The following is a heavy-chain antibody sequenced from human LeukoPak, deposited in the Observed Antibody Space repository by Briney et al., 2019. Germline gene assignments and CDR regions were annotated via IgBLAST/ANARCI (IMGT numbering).Heavy chain of an antibody. V-gene: IGHV4-34*01. CDR2: INHSGST. CDR3: ARDPYLDIVVVPAAIYYGMDV. J-gene: IGHJ6*02. CDR1: GGSFSGYY. Sequence: SETLSLTCAVYGGSFSGYYWSWIRQRLGKGLERIGEINHSGSTNYNPSLKSRVTISVDTSKNQFSLKLSSVTAADTAVYYCARDPYLDIVVVPAAIYYGMDVWGQGTTVTVSS. D-gene: IGHD2-2*03.